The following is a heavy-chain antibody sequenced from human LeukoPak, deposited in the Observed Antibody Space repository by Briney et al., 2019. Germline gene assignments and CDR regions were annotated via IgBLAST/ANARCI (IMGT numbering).Heavy chain of an antibody. Sequence: GGSLRLSCAASGFTFSSYAMSWVRQAPGKGLEWVSAISGSGGSTYYADSVKGRFTISRDNSKNTLYLQMNSLRAEDTAVYYCAKGGVVVPAARGLYYYYYMDVWGKGTTVTVSS. J-gene: IGHJ6*03. D-gene: IGHD2-2*01. CDR1: GFTFSSYA. CDR2: ISGSGGST. V-gene: IGHV3-23*01. CDR3: AKGGVVVPAARGLYYYYYMDV.